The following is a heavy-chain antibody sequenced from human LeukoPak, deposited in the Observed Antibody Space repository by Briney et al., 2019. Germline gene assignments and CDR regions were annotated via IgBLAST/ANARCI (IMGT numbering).Heavy chain of an antibody. D-gene: IGHD2-15*01. J-gene: IGHJ6*03. V-gene: IGHV1-2*06. CDR1: GYTFTDYY. CDR2: INPNSGGT. CDR3: ARSNIVVAASRVGSSDRDYSYYMHV. Sequence: ASVKVSCKASGYTFTDYYMHWVRQAPGQGLEWMGRINPNSGGTNYAWKFQGRVSMTRDTSISTAYMELSRLRSDDTAVYYCARSNIVVAASRVGSSDRDYSYYMHVWGKGTTVTVSS.